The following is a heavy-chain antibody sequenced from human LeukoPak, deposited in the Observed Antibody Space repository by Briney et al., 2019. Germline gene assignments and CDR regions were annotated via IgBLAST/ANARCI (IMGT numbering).Heavy chain of an antibody. J-gene: IGHJ4*02. V-gene: IGHV4-59*08. D-gene: IGHD5-12*01. CDR3: ATYPSCYTKEEYYFDY. CDR2: IYYSGST. CDR1: GGSISSYY. Sequence: SETLSLTCTVSGGSISSYYWSWIRQPPGKGLEWIGYIYYSGSTNYNPSLKSRVTISVDTSKNQFSLKLSSVTAADTAVYYCATYPSCYTKEEYYFDYWGQGTLVTVSS.